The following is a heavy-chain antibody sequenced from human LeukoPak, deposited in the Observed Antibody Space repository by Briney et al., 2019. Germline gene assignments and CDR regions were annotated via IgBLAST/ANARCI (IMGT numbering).Heavy chain of an antibody. J-gene: IGHJ4*02. CDR3: ARSFGYMSSSGWYFDY. CDR2: INWNGGST. V-gene: IGHV3-20*04. Sequence: GGSLRLSCAASGFTFDDYGMSWVRQAPGKGLEWVSGINWNGGSTGYADSVKGRFTISRDNAKNSLYLQTNSLRAEDTALYYCARSFGYMSSSGWYFDYWGQGTLVTVSS. CDR1: GFTFDDYG. D-gene: IGHD6-19*01.